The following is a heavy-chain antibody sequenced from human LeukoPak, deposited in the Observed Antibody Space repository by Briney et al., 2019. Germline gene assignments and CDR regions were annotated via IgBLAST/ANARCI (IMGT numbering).Heavy chain of an antibody. CDR2: ISGSDGST. CDR3: ARDAEVGHYFDY. Sequence: GGSLRLSCAASGFTFRIYAMSWVRQAPGKGLEWVSTISGSDGSTNYADSVKGRFSISRDNSKNTLYLQMKSLRAEDTAVYYCARDAEVGHYFDYWGQGTLVTVSS. V-gene: IGHV3-23*01. D-gene: IGHD1-26*01. CDR1: GFTFRIYA. J-gene: IGHJ4*02.